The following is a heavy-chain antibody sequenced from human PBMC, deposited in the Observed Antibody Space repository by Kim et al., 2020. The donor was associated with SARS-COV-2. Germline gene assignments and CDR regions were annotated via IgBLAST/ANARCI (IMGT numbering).Heavy chain of an antibody. D-gene: IGHD3-10*01. CDR1: GFTFSNYW. CDR2: IKKDGGET. Sequence: GGSLRLSCEASGFTFSNYWMPWVRQAPGKGLEWVANIKKDGGETNYLDSVKGRFTISRDNAKNSLYLQMNSLRAEDTAVYYCARDMALLWYGEFDYWGQGALWTVSS. V-gene: IGHV3-7*03. J-gene: IGHJ4*02. CDR3: ARDMALLWYGEFDY.